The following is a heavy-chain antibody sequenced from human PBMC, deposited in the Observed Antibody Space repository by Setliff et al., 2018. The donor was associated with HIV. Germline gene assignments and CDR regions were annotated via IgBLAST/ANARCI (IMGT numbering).Heavy chain of an antibody. CDR3: ARGRNYDSSGYGDYYYYMDV. V-gene: IGHV1-69*05. J-gene: IGHJ6*03. Sequence: VKVSCKASGGTFSSYVISWVRQAPGQGLEWMGGIIPIFGTANYAQKFQGRVTITTDESTSTVYMELSSLRSEDTAVYYCARGRNYDSSGYGDYYYYMDVWGKGTTVTVSS. CDR1: GGTFSSYV. D-gene: IGHD3-22*01. CDR2: IIPIFGTA.